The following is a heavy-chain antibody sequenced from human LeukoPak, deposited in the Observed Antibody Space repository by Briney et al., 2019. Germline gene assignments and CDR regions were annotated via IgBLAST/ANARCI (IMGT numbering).Heavy chain of an antibody. Sequence: GGSLRLSCAASGFTFSDYSMNWVRQAPWKGLEWISYIWIDSGNTNYADSVKGGFTISGDKAKNSLYLQMNSLRVEDTAVYYCARDYKYAFDNWGQGTLVTVSS. CDR1: GFTFSDYS. D-gene: IGHD5-24*01. CDR2: IWIDSGNT. J-gene: IGHJ4*02. V-gene: IGHV3-48*01. CDR3: ARDYKYAFDN.